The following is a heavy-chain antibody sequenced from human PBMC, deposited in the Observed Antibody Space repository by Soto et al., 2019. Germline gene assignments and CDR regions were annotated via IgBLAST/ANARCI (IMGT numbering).Heavy chain of an antibody. CDR1: GFTFSNYA. J-gene: IGHJ6*02. CDR3: AKGKVGGMDV. D-gene: IGHD2-2*01. V-gene: IGHV3-23*01. Sequence: EVQLLESGGDLVQPGGSLRLSCAASGFTFSNYAMIWVRQAPGKGLGWVSAISGGGGSTYYADSVKGRFTISRDNSKNTLYLQMNSLGADDTAVYYCAKGKVGGMDVWGQGTTVTVSS. CDR2: ISGGGGST.